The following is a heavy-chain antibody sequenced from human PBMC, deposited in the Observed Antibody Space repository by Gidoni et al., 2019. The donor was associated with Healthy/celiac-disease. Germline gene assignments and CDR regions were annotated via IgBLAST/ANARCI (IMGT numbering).Heavy chain of an antibody. Sequence: QVQLVQSGAEVTKPGSSVKVSCKASGYTFTIYGISWWRQAPGQGLEGMGWISAYNGTTNYAQKLQGRVTMTTDTSTSTAYRELRSLRSDDTAVYYCARAGWSARGVTQALPPVSVDYWGQGTLVTVSS. D-gene: IGHD3-10*01. J-gene: IGHJ4*02. V-gene: IGHV1-18*01. CDR3: ARAGWSARGVTQALPPVSVDY. CDR1: GYTFTIYG. CDR2: ISAYNGTT.